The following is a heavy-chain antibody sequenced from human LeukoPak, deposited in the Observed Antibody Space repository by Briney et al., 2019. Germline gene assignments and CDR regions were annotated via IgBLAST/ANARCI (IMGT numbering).Heavy chain of an antibody. CDR3: ARDRSRGRYYGSGNTSP. Sequence: GGSLRLSCAASGFTFSSYSMHWVRQAPGKGLEWVAMIWRGGNYKFYLDSVKGRFSISRDDSRSSLYLQMDSLRAEDTAVYYCARDRSRGRYYGSGNTSPWGQGTLVTVSS. V-gene: IGHV3-33*08. CDR1: GFTFSSYS. CDR2: IWRGGNYK. J-gene: IGHJ5*02. D-gene: IGHD3-10*01.